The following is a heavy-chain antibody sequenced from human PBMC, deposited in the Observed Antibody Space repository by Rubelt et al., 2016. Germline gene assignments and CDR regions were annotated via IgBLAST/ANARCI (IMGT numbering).Heavy chain of an antibody. J-gene: IGHJ6*02. V-gene: IGHV3-11*04. Sequence: YYADSVKGRFTISRDNAKNSLYLQMNSLRAEDTAVYYCARGGSYLSYYYYYGMDVWGQGTTVTVSS. CDR3: ARGGSYLSYYYYYGMDV. D-gene: IGHD1-26*01.